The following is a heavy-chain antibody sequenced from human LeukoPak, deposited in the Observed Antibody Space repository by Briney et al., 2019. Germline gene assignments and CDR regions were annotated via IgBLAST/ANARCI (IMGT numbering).Heavy chain of an antibody. D-gene: IGHD3-3*01. J-gene: IGHJ4*02. CDR2: KSYDGSNK. V-gene: IGHV3-30*04. CDR3: ARQYYDFWSGYYPLYFDY. CDR1: GFTFSSYA. Sequence: GGSLRLSCAASGFTFSSYAMHWVRQAPGKGLEWVAVKSYDGSNKYYADSVKGRFTISRDNSKNTLYLQMNSLRAEDTAVYYCARQYYDFWSGYYPLYFDYWGRGTLVTVSS.